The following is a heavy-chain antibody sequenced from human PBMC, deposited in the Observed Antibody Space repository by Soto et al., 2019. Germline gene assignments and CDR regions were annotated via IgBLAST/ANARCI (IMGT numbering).Heavy chain of an antibody. CDR2: IYYSGST. J-gene: IGHJ4*02. CDR1: GGSIRSYY. V-gene: IGHV4-59*01. CDR3: ASLSYSSSWYYFDY. Sequence: PSETLSLTCTVSGGSIRSYYWSWIRQPPGKGLEWIGYIYYSGSTNYNPSLKSRVTISVDTSKNQFSLKLSSVTAADTAVYYCASLSYSSSWYYFDYWGQGTLVTVSS. D-gene: IGHD6-13*01.